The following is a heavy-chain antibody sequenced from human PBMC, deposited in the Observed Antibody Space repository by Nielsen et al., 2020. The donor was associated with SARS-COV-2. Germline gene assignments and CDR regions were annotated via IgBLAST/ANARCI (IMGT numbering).Heavy chain of an antibody. CDR1: GGSITTYY. D-gene: IGHD6-13*01. Sequence: LRLSCTVSGGSITTYYWSWIRQPPGKGLEWVGYIFYTGNTNYNPSLRSRVTISVETSKNQFSLKLSAVTAADTAVYYCARRMSGSRFDPWGQGTLVTVSS. V-gene: IGHV4-59*08. CDR3: ARRMSGSRFDP. J-gene: IGHJ5*02. CDR2: IFYTGNT.